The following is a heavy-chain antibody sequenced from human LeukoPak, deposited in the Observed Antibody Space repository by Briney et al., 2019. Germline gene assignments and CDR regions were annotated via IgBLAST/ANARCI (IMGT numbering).Heavy chain of an antibody. CDR1: GYSFTNYW. D-gene: IGHD3-22*01. CDR2: IYPGDSDT. Sequence: GESLKISCKGSGYSFTNYWIGWVRQMPGKGLEWMGIIYPGDSDTRYSPSFQGQVTISADKSISTAYLQWSSLKASDTAMYYCARSIHYDSSGYAGVDAFDIWGQGTMVTVSS. J-gene: IGHJ3*02. V-gene: IGHV5-51*01. CDR3: ARSIHYDSSGYAGVDAFDI.